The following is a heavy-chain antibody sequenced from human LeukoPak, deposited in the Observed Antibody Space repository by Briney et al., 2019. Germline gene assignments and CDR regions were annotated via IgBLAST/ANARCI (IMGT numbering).Heavy chain of an antibody. CDR2: IIPIFGTA. V-gene: IGHV1-69*01. CDR3: ARGAVPAATYYFDY. Sequence: LVKVSCKASGGTFSSYAISWVRQAPGQGLEWMGGIIPIFGTANYAQKFQGRVTITADESTSTAYMELSSLRSEDTAVYYCARGAVPAATYYFDYWGQGTLVTVSS. D-gene: IGHD2-2*01. J-gene: IGHJ4*02. CDR1: GGTFSSYA.